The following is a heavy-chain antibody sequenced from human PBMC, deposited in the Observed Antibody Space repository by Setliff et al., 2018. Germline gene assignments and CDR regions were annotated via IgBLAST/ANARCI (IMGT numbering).Heavy chain of an antibody. CDR2: ISGSGITI. Sequence: GGSLSLSCAASGFSFIDTYMSWVRQAPGKGLEWVSKISGSGITIYYADSVRGRFTISRDNSKNSLYLQINSLRAEDTAVYYCARDGVYYGMDVWGQGTTVTVS. J-gene: IGHJ6*02. CDR1: GFSFIDTY. V-gene: IGHV3-11*04. CDR3: ARDGVYYGMDV.